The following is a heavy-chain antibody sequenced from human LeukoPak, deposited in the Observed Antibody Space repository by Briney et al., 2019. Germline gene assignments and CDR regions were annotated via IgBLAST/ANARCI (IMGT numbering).Heavy chain of an antibody. CDR3: TSLRRLVGVHYDAFDV. D-gene: IGHD1-26*01. J-gene: IGHJ3*01. Sequence: GESLKISCKGSGYSFTSYWIGWVRQMPGKGLERMGIIDPGDSETRYSPSFQGHVSISVDKAINTAYLQWSSLKASDTAIYYCTSLRRLVGVHYDAFDVWGQGTVVAVSS. CDR2: IDPGDSET. CDR1: GYSFTSYW. V-gene: IGHV5-51*01.